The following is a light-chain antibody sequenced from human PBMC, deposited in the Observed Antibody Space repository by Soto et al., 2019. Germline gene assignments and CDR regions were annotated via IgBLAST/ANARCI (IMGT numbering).Light chain of an antibody. Sequence: EIVLTESPGTLSLSPSERAALSCRASQSIRSNYVAWYQQKPGQGPRLLIYGASSRATGIPDRFSGSGSGTDFTLTISRLEPEDFAVYYCQQYGSAPPVTFGQGTKVDIK. J-gene: IGKJ1*01. CDR2: GAS. CDR1: QSIRSNY. V-gene: IGKV3-20*01. CDR3: QQYGSAPPVT.